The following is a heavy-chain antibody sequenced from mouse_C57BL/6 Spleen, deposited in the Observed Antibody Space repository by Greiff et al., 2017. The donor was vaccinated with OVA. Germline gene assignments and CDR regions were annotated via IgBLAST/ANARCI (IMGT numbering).Heavy chain of an antibody. CDR2: ISSGGSYT. D-gene: IGHD1-1*01. CDR3: ARHEDYYGSSPGWFAY. V-gene: IGHV5-6*01. Sequence: EVQLVESGGDLVKPGGSLKLSCAASGFTFSSYGMSWVRQTPDKRLEWVATISSGGSYTYYPDSVKGRFTISRDNAKNTLYLQMSSLKSEDTAMYYCARHEDYYGSSPGWFAYWGQGTLVTVSA. CDR1: GFTFSSYG. J-gene: IGHJ3*01.